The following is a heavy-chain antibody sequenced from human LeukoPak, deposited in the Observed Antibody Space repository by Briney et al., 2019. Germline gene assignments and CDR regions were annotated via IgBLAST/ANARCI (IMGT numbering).Heavy chain of an antibody. V-gene: IGHV3-23*01. Sequence: PGGSLRLSCAASGFTFSSYAMSWVRQAPGKGLEWVSAISGSGGSTYYADSVKGRFTISRDNSKNTLYLQMNSLRAEDTAVYYCAKGTPDGDPTAYYYYYGMDVWGQGTTVTVSS. CDR3: AKGTPDGDPTAYYYYYGMDV. J-gene: IGHJ6*02. D-gene: IGHD4-17*01. CDR2: ISGSGGST. CDR1: GFTFSSYA.